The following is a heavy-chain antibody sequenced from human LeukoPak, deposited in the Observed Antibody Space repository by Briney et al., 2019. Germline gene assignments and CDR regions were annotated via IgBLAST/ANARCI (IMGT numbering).Heavy chain of an antibody. D-gene: IGHD1-26*01. CDR1: GFTFSSYA. CDR3: AKLAEALWYSGSYPDY. J-gene: IGHJ4*02. Sequence: QTGGSLRLSCAASGFTFSSYAMSWVRQAPGKGLEWVSAISGSGGSTYYADSVKGRFTISRDNSKNTLYLQMNSLRAEDTAVYYCAKLAEALWYSGSYPDYWGQGTLVTVSS. CDR2: ISGSGGST. V-gene: IGHV3-23*01.